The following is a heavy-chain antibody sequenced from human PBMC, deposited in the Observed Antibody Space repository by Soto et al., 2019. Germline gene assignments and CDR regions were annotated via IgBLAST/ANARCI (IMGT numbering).Heavy chain of an antibody. J-gene: IGHJ4*02. CDR1: GFTFSSYW. CDR3: ARASYSSGWYPREYFDY. V-gene: IGHV3-74*01. D-gene: IGHD6-13*01. Sequence: VGSLRLSCAASGFTFSSYWKHWVRQAPGKGLVWVSRINSDGSSTSYADSVKGRFTISRDNAKNTLYLQMNSLRAEDTAVYYCARASYSSGWYPREYFDYWGQGTLVTVSS. CDR2: INSDGSST.